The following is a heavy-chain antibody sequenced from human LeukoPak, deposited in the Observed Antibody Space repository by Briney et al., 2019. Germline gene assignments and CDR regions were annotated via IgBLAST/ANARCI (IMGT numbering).Heavy chain of an antibody. D-gene: IGHD3-10*01. CDR1: GFTFSSYA. J-gene: IGHJ4*02. CDR3: AKDQYIYGSSPFDY. CDR2: FSGGAGKT. Sequence: GGSLRLSCAASGFTFSSYAMSWVRQAPGKRLEWVSSFSGGAGKTYYADSVKGRFAISRDNSQNTVYLQMSSLRAEDTAVYYCAKDQYIYGSSPFDYWGQGTLVTVSS. V-gene: IGHV3-23*01.